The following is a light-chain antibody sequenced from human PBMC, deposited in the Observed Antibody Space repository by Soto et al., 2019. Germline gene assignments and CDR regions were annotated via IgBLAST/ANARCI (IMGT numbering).Light chain of an antibody. CDR3: TSYTSSSTVL. CDR2: DVS. CDR1: SSDVGGYNY. Sequence: QSALTQPASVSGSPGQSITISCTGTSSDVGGYNYVSWYQQHPGKAPKLMIYDVSNRPSGISNRFSGSKSGNTASPTIFGLQAEDEADYYCTSYTSSSTVLFGGGTKLTVL. J-gene: IGLJ3*02. V-gene: IGLV2-14*01.